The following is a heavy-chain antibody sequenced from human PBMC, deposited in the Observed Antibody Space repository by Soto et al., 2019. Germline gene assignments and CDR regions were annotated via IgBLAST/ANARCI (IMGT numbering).Heavy chain of an antibody. CDR1: GFTFSSYN. CDR3: ARARGSSVQCYYFDY. D-gene: IGHD2-2*01. CDR2: ISRSGDRT. Sequence: EVQLVESGEGLVQPGGSLRLSCAASGFTFSSYNIHWIRQAPGKGLEFVSAISRSGDRTYYADSVKGRFTITRDNSKNTVWLQMGSLIDEDMAGYYCARARGSSVQCYYFDYWGRGALVSVSS. J-gene: IGHJ4*02. V-gene: IGHV3-64*02.